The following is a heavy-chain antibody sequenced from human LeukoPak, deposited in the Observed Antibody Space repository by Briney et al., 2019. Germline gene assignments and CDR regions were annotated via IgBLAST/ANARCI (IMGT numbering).Heavy chain of an antibody. CDR2: INPNSGGT. V-gene: IGHV1-2*02. D-gene: IGHD2-21*02. CDR1: GYTFTGYY. Sequence: ASVKVSCKASGYTFTGYYMHWVRQAPGQGLEWMGWINPNSGGTKYAQKFQGTATMTRDTSISTAYMELNRLISDDTAVYFCAREEKDCGGGCRSAMDVWGQGTTVTVSS. J-gene: IGHJ6*02. CDR3: AREEKDCGGGCRSAMDV.